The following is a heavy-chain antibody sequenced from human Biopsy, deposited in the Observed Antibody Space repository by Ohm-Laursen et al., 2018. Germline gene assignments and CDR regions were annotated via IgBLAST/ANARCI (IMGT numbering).Heavy chain of an antibody. CDR3: ARDTRWSPYHMDV. D-gene: IGHD4-23*01. V-gene: IGHV3-11*01. J-gene: IGHJ6*02. CDR2: ISSGGTTI. CDR1: GFPFSDYY. Sequence: GSLRLSCAATGFPFSDYYMRWIRQAPGKGLEWVSYISSGGTTIYYADSVKGRFTISRDNAKKSLYLQMNSLRADDTAVYYCARDTRWSPYHMDVWGQGTTVTVSS.